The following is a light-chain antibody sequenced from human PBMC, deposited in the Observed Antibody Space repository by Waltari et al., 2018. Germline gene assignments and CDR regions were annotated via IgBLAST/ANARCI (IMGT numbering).Light chain of an antibody. V-gene: IGLV2-14*03. CDR1: SSDVGGYNY. CDR2: DVS. Sequence: QSALTQPASVSGSPGQSITISCTGTSSDVGGYNYVSWYQQHPGKAPKLMIYDVSNRPSGVSKRFSGSKSGNTASLTISGLQAEDEADYYCSSYTSSSTAVFGGGTQLTVL. J-gene: IGLJ7*01. CDR3: SSYTSSSTAV.